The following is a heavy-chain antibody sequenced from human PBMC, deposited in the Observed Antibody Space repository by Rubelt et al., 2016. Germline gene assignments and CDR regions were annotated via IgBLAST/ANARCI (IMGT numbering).Heavy chain of an antibody. CDR3: ARVIQVLAPAFDI. Sequence: VQLQESGPGLVKPSETLSLTCTVSGYSISSGCYWGWIRQPPGKGLEWVANIKQDGSEKYYVDSVKGRFTISRDNAKNSLYLQMNSLRAEDTAVYYCARVIQVLAPAFDIWGQGTMVTVSS. D-gene: IGHD1-1*01. CDR2: IKQDGSEK. V-gene: IGHV3-7*03. J-gene: IGHJ3*02. CDR1: GYSISSGC.